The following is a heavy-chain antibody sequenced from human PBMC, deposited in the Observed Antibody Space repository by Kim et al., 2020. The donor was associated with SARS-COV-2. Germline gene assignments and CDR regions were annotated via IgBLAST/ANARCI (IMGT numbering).Heavy chain of an antibody. Sequence: SETLSLTCDVYGASFSGYSWDWIRQPPEKGLEWIGGISPSGSTNYNPSLKSRVTMSVDTSKTHFSLNSVTDADTAVYYCRIFATDFDYWGQGTLVTVSS. J-gene: IGHJ4*02. CDR1: GASFSGYS. V-gene: IGHV4-34*01. D-gene: IGHD3-9*01. CDR3: RIFATDFDY. CDR2: ISPSGST.